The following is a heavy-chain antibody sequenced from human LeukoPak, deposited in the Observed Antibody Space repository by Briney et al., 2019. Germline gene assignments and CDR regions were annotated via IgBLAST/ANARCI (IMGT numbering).Heavy chain of an antibody. CDR1: GCSFSSYA. CDR3: AQDLRVVGTFDI. J-gene: IGHJ3*02. V-gene: IGHV3-23*01. Sequence: PGVSLRLSCAASGCSFSSYAMSWVRQAPGKGLEWVSAISGSGGSSYYADSVKGRFTISRDNSKNALYLQMNSLRDEATAVYYCAQDLRVVGTFDIWGEVTMVTGSS. CDR2: ISGSGGSS. D-gene: IGHD3-3*01.